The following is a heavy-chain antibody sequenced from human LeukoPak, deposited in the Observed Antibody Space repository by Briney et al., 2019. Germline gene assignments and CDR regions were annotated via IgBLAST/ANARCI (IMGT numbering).Heavy chain of an antibody. CDR2: IYYSGST. CDR3: ARGGTAVIAPYAFDI. V-gene: IGHV4-61*01. CDR1: GGSVSSGSYY. D-gene: IGHD4-23*01. Sequence: PSETLSLTCTVSGGSVSSGSYYWSWIRQPPGKGLEWIGYIYYSGSTNYNPSVKSRVAMSVDTSKKQFSLKLSSLTAADTAVYYCARGGTAVIAPYAFDIWGQGTMVTVSS. J-gene: IGHJ3*02.